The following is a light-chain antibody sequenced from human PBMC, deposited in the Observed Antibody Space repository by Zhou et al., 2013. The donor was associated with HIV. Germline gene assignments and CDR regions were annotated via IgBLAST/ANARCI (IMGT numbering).Light chain of an antibody. J-gene: IGKJ1*01. V-gene: IGKV1-39*01. Sequence: DIQMTQSPSSLSASVRDRVTITCRASQNISHYLNWFQQKPGKAPKVLIYSTSTLQSGVPSRFSGSGSETDFTLTISSLQPEDFATYYCQQSYSTSRTFGQGTKVGIK. CDR3: QQSYSTSRT. CDR2: STS. CDR1: QNISHY.